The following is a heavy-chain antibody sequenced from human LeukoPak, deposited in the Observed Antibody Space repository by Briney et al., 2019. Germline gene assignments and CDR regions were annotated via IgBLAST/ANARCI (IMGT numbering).Heavy chain of an antibody. CDR1: GFTFSSYG. V-gene: IGHV3-30*03. CDR3: ATGSGNYYYYFDY. CDR2: ISYDGSNK. Sequence: PGGSLRLSCAASGFTFSSYGMHWVRQAPGKGLEWVAVISYDGSNKYYADSVKGRFTISRDNSKNTLYLQMNSLRAEDTATYYCATGSGNYYYYFDYWGQGTLVTVSS. D-gene: IGHD1-26*01. J-gene: IGHJ4*02.